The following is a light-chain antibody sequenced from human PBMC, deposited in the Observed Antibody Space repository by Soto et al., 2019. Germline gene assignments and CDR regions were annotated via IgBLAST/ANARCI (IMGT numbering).Light chain of an antibody. CDR1: QSVSSNY. J-gene: IGKJ2*01. CDR2: DAS. CDR3: QQRGDWPLYT. V-gene: IGKV3-11*01. Sequence: EIVLTQSPGTLSLSPGERATLSCRASQSVSSNYLAWYQQKPGQAPRLLIYDASNRATGVPARFSGSGSGTDFTLTISSLEPEDFAVYYCQQRGDWPLYTFGQGSKLEIK.